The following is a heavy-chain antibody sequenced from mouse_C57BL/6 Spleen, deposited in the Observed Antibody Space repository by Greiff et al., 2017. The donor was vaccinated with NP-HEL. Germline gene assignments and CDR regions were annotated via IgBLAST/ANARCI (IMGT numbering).Heavy chain of an antibody. J-gene: IGHJ2*01. V-gene: IGHV5-12*01. Sequence: EVQVVESGGGLVQPGGSLKLSCAASGFTFSDYYMYWVRQTPEKRLEWVAYISNGGGSTYYPDTVKGRFTISRDNAKNTLYLQMSRLKSEDTAMYYCARHDYDAGFDYWGQGTTLTVSS. CDR2: ISNGGGST. CDR1: GFTFSDYY. D-gene: IGHD2-4*01. CDR3: ARHDYDAGFDY.